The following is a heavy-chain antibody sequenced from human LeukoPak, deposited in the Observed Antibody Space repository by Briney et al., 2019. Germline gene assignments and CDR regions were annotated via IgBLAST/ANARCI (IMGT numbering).Heavy chain of an antibody. V-gene: IGHV1-2*02. J-gene: IGHJ4*02. D-gene: IGHD4-17*01. CDR1: GYTFTGYY. Sequence: ASVKVSCEASGYTFTGYYMHWVRQAPGQGLEWMGWINPNSGGTNYAQKFQGRVTMTRDTSISTAYMELRSLRSDDTAVYYCAREWSGDSDYWGQGTLVTVSS. CDR3: AREWSGDSDY. CDR2: INPNSGGT.